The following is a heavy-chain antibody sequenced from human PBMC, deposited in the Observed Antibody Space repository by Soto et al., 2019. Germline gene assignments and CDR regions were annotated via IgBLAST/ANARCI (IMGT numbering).Heavy chain of an antibody. J-gene: IGHJ4*02. D-gene: IGHD3-3*01. Sequence: PGGSLRLSCAASGFTFSSYGMHWVRQAPGKGLEWVAVISYDGSNKYYADSVKGRFTISRDNSKNTLYLQMNSLRAEDTAVYYCAKAGITIFGVVISHIDYWGQGTLVTVSS. CDR2: ISYDGSNK. CDR3: AKAGITIFGVVISHIDY. CDR1: GFTFSSYG. V-gene: IGHV3-30*18.